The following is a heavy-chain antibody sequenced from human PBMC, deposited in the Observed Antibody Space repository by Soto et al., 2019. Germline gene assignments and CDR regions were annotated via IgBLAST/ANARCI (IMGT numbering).Heavy chain of an antibody. CDR2: ISGSGDST. D-gene: IGHD3-10*01. CDR3: AKESGSGSDCYS. CDR1: GITFSNYP. V-gene: IGHV3-23*01. J-gene: IGHJ4*02. Sequence: EVQLLESGGGLVQPGESLRLSCTTSGITFSNYPMSWVRQAPGKGLEWVSGISGSGDSTYYADSVKGRFTISRDNSKNTLYLQMNSLRVEDTAVYFCAKESGSGSDCYSWGQGTLVTVSS.